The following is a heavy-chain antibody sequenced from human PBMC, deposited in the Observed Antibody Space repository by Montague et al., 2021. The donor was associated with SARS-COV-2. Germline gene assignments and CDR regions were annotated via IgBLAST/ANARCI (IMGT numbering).Heavy chain of an antibody. D-gene: IGHD3-3*01. J-gene: IGHJ6*02. V-gene: IGHV3-74*01. CDR3: ARVYYDFWSGSTANWYYGMDV. CDR1: GFTFSSYW. CDR2: INSDGSST. Sequence: SLRLSCAASGFTFSSYWMHWVRQAPGEGLVWVSRINSDGSSTSYAGSVKGRFTISRDNAKNTLYLQMNSLRAEDTAVYYCARVYYDFWSGSTANWYYGMDVWGQGTTVTVSS.